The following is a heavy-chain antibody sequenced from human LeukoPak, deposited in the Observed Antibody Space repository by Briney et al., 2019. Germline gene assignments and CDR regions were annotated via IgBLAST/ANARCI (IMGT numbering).Heavy chain of an antibody. CDR1: GFTFSSYG. CDR2: IWYDGSNK. CDR3: AREASPYYYDSSGSEYYFDY. D-gene: IGHD3-22*01. J-gene: IGHJ4*02. Sequence: GRSLRLSCAASGFTFSSYGMHWVRQAPGKGLEWVAVIWYDGSNKYYADSVKGRITISRDNSKNTLYLQMNSLRAEDTAVYYCAREASPYYYDSSGSEYYFDYWGQGTLVTVSS. V-gene: IGHV3-33*01.